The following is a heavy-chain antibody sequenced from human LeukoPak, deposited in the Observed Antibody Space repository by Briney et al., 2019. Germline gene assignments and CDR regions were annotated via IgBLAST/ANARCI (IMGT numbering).Heavy chain of an antibody. CDR3: AKDMTPHVLLWFGELLGFDY. CDR2: ISGSGGST. CDR1: GFTFSSYA. V-gene: IGHV3-23*01. D-gene: IGHD3-10*01. J-gene: IGHJ4*02. Sequence: GGSLRLSCAASGFTFSSYAMSWVRQAPGKGLEWVSAISGSGGSTYYADSVKGRFTISRDNSKNTLYLQMNSLRAEDTAVYYCAKDMTPHVLLWFGELLGFDYWGQGTLVTVSS.